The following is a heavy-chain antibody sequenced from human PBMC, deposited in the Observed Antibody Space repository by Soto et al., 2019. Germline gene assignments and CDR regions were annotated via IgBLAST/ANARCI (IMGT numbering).Heavy chain of an antibody. CDR3: ARVTGDYDSSGYYLQDQEYFQH. J-gene: IGHJ1*01. D-gene: IGHD3-22*01. Sequence: QVQLVQSGAEVKKPGSSVKVSCKASGGTFSSYAISWVRQAPGQGLEWMGGIIPIFGTANYAQKFQGRVTITADESTSTAYMELSSLRSEDTAVYYCARVTGDYDSSGYYLQDQEYFQHWGQGTLVTVSS. CDR1: GGTFSSYA. CDR2: IIPIFGTA. V-gene: IGHV1-69*01.